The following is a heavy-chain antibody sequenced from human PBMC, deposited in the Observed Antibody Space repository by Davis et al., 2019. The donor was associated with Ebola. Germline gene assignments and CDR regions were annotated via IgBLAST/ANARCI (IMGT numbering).Heavy chain of an antibody. V-gene: IGHV3-64D*08. D-gene: IGHD3-10*01. CDR1: SFSFSSYA. J-gene: IGHJ3*02. CDR2: INDNGGRT. CDR3: VKDRAGSYAFDI. Sequence: GGSLRLSCSASSFSFSSYAMHWVRQAPGEGLEYVSGINDNGGRTHYADSVKGRFTISRDYSKNTLYLQMSSLKVEDTALYYCVKDRAGSYAFDIWGRGTMVTVSS.